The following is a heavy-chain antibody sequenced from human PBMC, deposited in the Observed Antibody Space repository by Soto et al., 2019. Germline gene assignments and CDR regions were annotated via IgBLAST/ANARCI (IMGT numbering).Heavy chain of an antibody. CDR1: GGTFSSYA. CDR2: IIPIFGTA. CDR3: ARDKGVAAAGIPYYFDY. J-gene: IGHJ4*02. Sequence: QVQLVQSGAEVKKPGSSVKVSCKASGGTFSSYAISWVRQATGQGLEWMGGIIPIFGTANYAQKFQGRVTITADESTSTAYMELSSLRSEDTAVYYCARDKGVAAAGIPYYFDYWGQGTLVTVSS. V-gene: IGHV1-69*12. D-gene: IGHD6-13*01.